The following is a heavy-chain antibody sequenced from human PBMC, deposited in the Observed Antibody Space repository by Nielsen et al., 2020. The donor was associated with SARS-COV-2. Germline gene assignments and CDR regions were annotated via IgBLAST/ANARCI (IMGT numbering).Heavy chain of an antibody. Sequence: ASVKVSCKASGYTFTGYYMHWVRQAPGQGLEWMGWINPNSGGTNYAQKFQGWVTMTRDTSISTAYMELSRLRSDDTAVYYCARGSQPRTVPAATRLDFDPWGQGTLVTFS. CDR3: ARGSQPRTVPAATRLDFDP. CDR2: INPNSGGT. J-gene: IGHJ5*02. D-gene: IGHD2-2*01. CDR1: GYTFTGYY. V-gene: IGHV1-2*04.